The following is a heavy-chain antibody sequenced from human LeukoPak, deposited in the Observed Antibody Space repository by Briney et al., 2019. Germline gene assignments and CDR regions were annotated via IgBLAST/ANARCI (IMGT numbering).Heavy chain of an antibody. V-gene: IGHV3-23*01. CDR2: ISGSGGST. Sequence: GGSLRLSCAASGFTFSSYAMSWVPQAPGKGLERVSAISGSGGSTYYADSVKGRFTISRDNAKNSLYLQMNSLRAEDTAVYYCARSPRTYNWNYLHYFDYWGQGTLVTVSS. CDR3: ARSPRTYNWNYLHYFDY. CDR1: GFTFSSYA. J-gene: IGHJ4*02. D-gene: IGHD1-7*01.